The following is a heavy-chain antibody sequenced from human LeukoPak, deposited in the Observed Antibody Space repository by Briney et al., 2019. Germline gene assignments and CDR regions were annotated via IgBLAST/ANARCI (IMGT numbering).Heavy chain of an antibody. J-gene: IGHJ4*02. CDR3: TIGPFCGVDCYAVDY. D-gene: IGHD2-21*02. CDR2: IIPISTTA. Sequence: GASVKVSCTASGGMFSTYAISWVRQAPGQGPEWMGGIIPISTTANYAQKFQGRVTITSDEFTRTAYMEVYSLKCEDTAVYYCTIGPFCGVDCYAVDYWGQGTLVTVSS. V-gene: IGHV1-69*13. CDR1: GGMFSTYA.